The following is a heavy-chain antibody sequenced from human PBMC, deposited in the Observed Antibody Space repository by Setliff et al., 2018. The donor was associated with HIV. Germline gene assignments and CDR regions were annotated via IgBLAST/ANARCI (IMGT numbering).Heavy chain of an antibody. CDR3: VKDSLGAMVPYYFQS. Sequence: SLRLSCAASGFTFSNYAMSWVRQAPGKGLEWVAGLSYEGSYKYYAVSVKGRCTISRDTSRNTLYLQMNSLRAEDTAVYYCVKDSLGAMVPYYFQSWGQGTLVTVS. J-gene: IGHJ4*02. D-gene: IGHD5-18*01. CDR2: LSYEGSYK. V-gene: IGHV3-30*18. CDR1: GFTFSNYA.